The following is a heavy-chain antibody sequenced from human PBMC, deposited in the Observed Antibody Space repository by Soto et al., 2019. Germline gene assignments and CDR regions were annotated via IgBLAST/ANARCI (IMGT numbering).Heavy chain of an antibody. D-gene: IGHD3-22*01. Sequence: PSEALSLNRAVLGGPISSGGYSRSWIRQPPGKGLGWIGYIYHRGSTYDNPSLKSRVTLSVDTSKNQFSLKLSSVTAADTAVYYCARVGYYDRSGYYNWFDPWGQGTLVTVSS. V-gene: IGHV4-30-2*05. CDR3: ARVGYYDRSGYYNWFDP. CDR1: GGPISSGGYS. J-gene: IGHJ5*02. CDR2: IYHRGST.